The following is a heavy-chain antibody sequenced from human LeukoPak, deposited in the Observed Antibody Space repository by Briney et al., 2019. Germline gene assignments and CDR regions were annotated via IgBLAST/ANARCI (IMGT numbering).Heavy chain of an antibody. Sequence: PGGSLRLSCAVSGFTFSSYAMSWVRQAPGKGLERVSAISGSGGSTYYADSVKGRFTISRDNSKNTLYLQMDSLRAEDTAVYYCAKDLEITIFGVSFVYWGQGTLVTVSS. CDR2: ISGSGGST. J-gene: IGHJ4*02. V-gene: IGHV3-23*01. D-gene: IGHD3-3*01. CDR1: GFTFSSYA. CDR3: AKDLEITIFGVSFVY.